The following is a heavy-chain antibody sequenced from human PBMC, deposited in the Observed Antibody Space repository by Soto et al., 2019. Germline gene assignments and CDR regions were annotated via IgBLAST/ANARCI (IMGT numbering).Heavy chain of an antibody. CDR2: IVIGSGTT. V-gene: IGHV1-58*01. D-gene: IGHD2-8*02. Sequence: GASVKVSCKASRFNFTTSAVQWVRQARGQRFEWIGWIVIGSGTTNYAQKFQERVTITRDMSTRTAYMELSNLKSDDTAVYYCARSATILYWSYFDYWGEGTLVTVSS. J-gene: IGHJ4*02. CDR3: ARSATILYWSYFDY. CDR1: RFNFTTSA.